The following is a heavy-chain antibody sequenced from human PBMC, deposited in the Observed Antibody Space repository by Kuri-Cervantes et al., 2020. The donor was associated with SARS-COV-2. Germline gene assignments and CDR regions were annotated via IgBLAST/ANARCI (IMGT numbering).Heavy chain of an antibody. V-gene: IGHV1-18*04. D-gene: IGHD3-16*02. CDR2: ISGYNGNT. Sequence: ASVKVSCKASGFIFTSYGISWVRQAPGQGLEWMGWISGYNGNTNYAQKLQGRVTMTTDTSTSTADMELRSLRSDDTAVYYCARDHRMITFGGVIDHFDYWGQGTLVTVSS. J-gene: IGHJ4*02. CDR3: ARDHRMITFGGVIDHFDY. CDR1: GFIFTSYG.